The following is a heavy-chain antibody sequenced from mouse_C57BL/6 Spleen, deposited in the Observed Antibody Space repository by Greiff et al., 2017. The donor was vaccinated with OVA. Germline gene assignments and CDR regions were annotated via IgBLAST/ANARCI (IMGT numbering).Heavy chain of an antibody. Sequence: VKLMESGPGLVQPSQSLSITCTVSGFSLTSYGVHWVRQSPGKGLEWLGVIWRGGSTDYNAAFISRLSISKDNSKSQVFFKMNSLQADDTARYYGARSAGNYGMGAMDYWGQGTSVTVSS. D-gene: IGHD2-1*01. CDR3: ARSAGNYGMGAMDY. V-gene: IGHV2-2*01. J-gene: IGHJ4*01. CDR1: GFSLTSYG. CDR2: IWRGGST.